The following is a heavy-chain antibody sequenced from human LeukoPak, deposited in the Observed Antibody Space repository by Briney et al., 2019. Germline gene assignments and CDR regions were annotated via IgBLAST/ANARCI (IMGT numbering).Heavy chain of an antibody. CDR3: ARDRGDFWSGYLYYYYGMDV. D-gene: IGHD3-3*01. J-gene: IGHJ6*02. CDR1: GFTFSSYS. Sequence: GGSLRLSCAASGFTFSSYSMNWVRQAPGKGLEWVSYISSSSSTIYYADSVKGRFTISRDDAKNSLYLQMNSLRAEDTAVYYCARDRGDFWSGYLYYYYGMDVWGQGTTVTVSS. CDR2: ISSSSSTI. V-gene: IGHV3-48*01.